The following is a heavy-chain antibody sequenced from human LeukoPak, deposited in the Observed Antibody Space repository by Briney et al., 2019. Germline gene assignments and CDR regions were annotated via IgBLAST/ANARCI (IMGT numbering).Heavy chain of an antibody. J-gene: IGHJ3*02. CDR1: GYTFTSYA. D-gene: IGHD2-2*01. CDR3: ARGRDIVVVPARTGAFDI. Sequence: ASVNVSCKASGYTFTSYAMHWVRQAPGQRLEWMGWINAGNGNTKYSQKFQGRVTITRDTSASTAYMELSSLRSEDTAVYYCARGRDIVVVPARTGAFDIWGQGTMVTVSS. V-gene: IGHV1-3*01. CDR2: INAGNGNT.